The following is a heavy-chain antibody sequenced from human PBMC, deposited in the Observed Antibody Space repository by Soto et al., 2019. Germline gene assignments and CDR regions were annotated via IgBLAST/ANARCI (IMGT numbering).Heavy chain of an antibody. CDR2: INHSGST. Sequence: SETLSLTCAVYGGSFSGYYWSWIRQPPGKGLEWIGEINHSGSTNYNPSLKSRVTISVDTSKNQFSLKLSSVTAADTAVYYCARVAVVVAATLLRPRFDYWGQGTLVTVSS. CDR3: ARVAVVVAATLLRPRFDY. D-gene: IGHD2-15*01. J-gene: IGHJ4*02. V-gene: IGHV4-34*01. CDR1: GGSFSGYY.